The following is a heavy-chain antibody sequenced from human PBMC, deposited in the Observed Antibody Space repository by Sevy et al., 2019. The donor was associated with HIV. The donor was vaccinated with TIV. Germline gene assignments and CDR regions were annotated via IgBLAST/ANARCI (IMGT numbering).Heavy chain of an antibody. CDR2: IYFHGSIK. D-gene: IGHD3-10*01. J-gene: IGHJ4*02. CDR1: GFNFSIYG. CDR3: VRGRDYGNFDY. Sequence: GGSRRRSCAASGFNFSIYGMHWVRQAPGKGLEWVALIYFHGSIKYYVDSVKGRFTISRDNSKNTLYLQMNSLRVEDTAVYYCVRGRDYGNFDYWGQGTLVTVSS. V-gene: IGHV3-33*01.